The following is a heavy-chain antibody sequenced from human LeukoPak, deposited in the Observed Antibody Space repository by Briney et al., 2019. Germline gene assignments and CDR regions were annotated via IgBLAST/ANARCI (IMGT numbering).Heavy chain of an antibody. Sequence: GRSLRLSCAASRFTFTDYGMHWVRQPPGKGLEWVALIWYDGSGKYYADSVKGRFTISRDNSKNTLYLQMNSLRAEDTAVYYCARDWCGGGSCYYFDHWGQGTLVTVSS. CDR3: ARDWCGGGSCYYFDH. J-gene: IGHJ4*02. CDR2: IWYDGSGK. D-gene: IGHD2-15*01. V-gene: IGHV3-33*01. CDR1: RFTFTDYG.